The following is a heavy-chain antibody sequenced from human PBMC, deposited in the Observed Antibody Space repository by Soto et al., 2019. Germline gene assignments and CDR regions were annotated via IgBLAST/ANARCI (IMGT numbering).Heavy chain of an antibody. Sequence: QVHLVQSGAEVKKPGASVKVSCKASGYTFTSYGITWVRQAPGQGLEWMGWISAHNGNTDYAQKLQGRVIVTRDTSTSTAYMELRSLISDETAVYYFARGRYGDYWGQGALVTVSS. D-gene: IGHD1-1*01. V-gene: IGHV1-18*01. CDR3: ARGRYGDY. J-gene: IGHJ4*02. CDR2: ISAHNGNT. CDR1: GYTFTSYG.